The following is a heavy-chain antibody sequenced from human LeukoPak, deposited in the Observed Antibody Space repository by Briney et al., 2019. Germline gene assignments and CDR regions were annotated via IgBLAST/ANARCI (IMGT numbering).Heavy chain of an antibody. CDR3: SGESSGYLGYFDY. J-gene: IGHJ4*02. CDR1: GGSISSYY. CDR2: IYYSGST. D-gene: IGHD3-22*01. V-gene: IGHV4-59*01. Sequence: PSETLSLTCTVSGGSISSYYWSWIRQPPGKGLEWIGYIYYSGSTNYNPSLKSRVTISVDTSKNQFSLKLSSVTAADTAVYYCSGESSGYLGYFDYWGQGTLVTVSS.